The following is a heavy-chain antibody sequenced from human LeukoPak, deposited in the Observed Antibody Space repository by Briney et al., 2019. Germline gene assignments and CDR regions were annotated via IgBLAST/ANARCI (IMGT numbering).Heavy chain of an antibody. CDR2: ISRSGSSI. CDR3: AGANYYDSSGYYYVY. CDR1: GITLSDYY. J-gene: IGHJ4*02. D-gene: IGHD3-22*01. Sequence: GGSLRLSCAASGITLSDYYMSWIRQAPGKGLEWDSYISRSGSSIYYAATVKGRVTISRDNAKNSLYLQINSLRAEDTAVYYCAGANYYDSSGYYYVYLGQGTLVTGSS. V-gene: IGHV3-11*04.